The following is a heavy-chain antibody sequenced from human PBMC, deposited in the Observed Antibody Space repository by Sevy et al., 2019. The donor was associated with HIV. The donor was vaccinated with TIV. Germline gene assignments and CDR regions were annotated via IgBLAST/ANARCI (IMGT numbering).Heavy chain of an antibody. CDR3: ARMNGFTNYYDSRVTERRGNYYYYGMDV. CDR2: IYYSGST. CDR1: GGSISSGGYY. J-gene: IGHJ6*02. D-gene: IGHD3-22*01. V-gene: IGHV4-31*03. Sequence: SETLSLTCTVSGGSISSGGYYWSWIRQHPGKGLEWIGYIYYSGSTYYNPSLKSRVTISVDTSKNQFSLKLSSVTAADTAVYYCARMNGFTNYYDSRVTERRGNYYYYGMDVWGQGTTVTVSS.